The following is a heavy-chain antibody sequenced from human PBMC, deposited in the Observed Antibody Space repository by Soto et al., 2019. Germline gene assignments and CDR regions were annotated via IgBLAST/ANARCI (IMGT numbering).Heavy chain of an antibody. J-gene: IGHJ5*02. CDR2: IYPGDSDT. CDR3: ARGPPGIAAAANWFDP. Sequence: HGESLKISCKGSGYSFTSYWIGWVRQMPVKGLEWMGIIYPGDSDTRYSPSFQGQVTISADKSISTAYLQWSSLKASDTAMYYCARGPPGIAAAANWFDPWGQGTLVTVSS. D-gene: IGHD6-13*01. CDR1: GYSFTSYW. V-gene: IGHV5-51*01.